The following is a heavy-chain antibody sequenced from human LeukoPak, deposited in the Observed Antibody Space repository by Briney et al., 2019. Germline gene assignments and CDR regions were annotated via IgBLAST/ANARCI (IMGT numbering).Heavy chain of an antibody. CDR2: IYPGDSDT. V-gene: IGHV5-51*01. CDR3: ARWGYWYQSSGYLPNFEY. J-gene: IGHJ4*02. CDR1: GYSFTSYW. Sequence: GESLQISCKGSGYSFTSYWIGWVRQMPGKGLEWMGIIYPGDSDTRYSPSFQGQVTTSADKSISTAYLQWSSLKASDTAMYYCARWGYWYQSSGYLPNFEYWGQGTLVTVSS. D-gene: IGHD3-22*01.